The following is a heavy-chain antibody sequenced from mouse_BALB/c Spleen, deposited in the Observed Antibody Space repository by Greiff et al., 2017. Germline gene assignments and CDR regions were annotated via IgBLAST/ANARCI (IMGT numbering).Heavy chain of an antibody. CDR1: GFNIKDTY. CDR3: APLITTVGYFDY. CDR2: VDLANGNA. J-gene: IGHJ2*01. V-gene: IGHV14-3*02. Sequence: VQLQQSGAELVKPGASVKLSCTASGFNIKDTYMDWVKQRPEQGLGWIGRVDLANGNAKYDPKFQGKATITADTSSNTAYLQLSSLTSEDTAVYYCAPLITTVGYFDYWGQGTTLTVSS. D-gene: IGHD1-1*01.